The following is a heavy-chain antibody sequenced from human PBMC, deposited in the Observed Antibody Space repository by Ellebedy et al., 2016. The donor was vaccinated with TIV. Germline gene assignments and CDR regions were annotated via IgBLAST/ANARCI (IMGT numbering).Heavy chain of an antibody. D-gene: IGHD2-15*01. CDR3: ARNRYCSAGDCYALGY. V-gene: IGHV3-33*08. J-gene: IGHJ4*02. CDR1: GFTFSSYG. Sequence: PGGSLRLSCVASGFTFSSYGMHWVRQAPGKGLDWVAGIWYDGSPVYYADAVKGRFTISRDNAKSTLYLQMNNLRAEDTAVYYCARNRYCSAGDCYALGYWGQGTLVTVSS. CDR2: IWYDGSPV.